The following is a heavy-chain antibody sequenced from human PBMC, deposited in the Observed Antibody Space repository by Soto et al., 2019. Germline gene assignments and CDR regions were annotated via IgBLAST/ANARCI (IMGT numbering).Heavy chain of an antibody. Sequence: QVQLVQSGAEVKKPGGSVRVSCKASGYSFSAYYIHWMRQAPGQGLEWMGWINPNSGGTKFAQKVQGWVTMTRDTSIASASMELTRLKSDATAVYFCARESGGTTATLDYYYFYMDVWGKGTTVTVSS. V-gene: IGHV1-2*04. CDR3: ARESGGTTATLDYYYFYMDV. J-gene: IGHJ6*03. D-gene: IGHD2-15*01. CDR2: INPNSGGT. CDR1: GYSFSAYY.